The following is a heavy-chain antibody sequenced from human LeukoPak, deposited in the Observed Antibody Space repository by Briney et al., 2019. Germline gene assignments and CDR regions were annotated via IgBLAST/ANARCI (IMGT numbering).Heavy chain of an antibody. CDR2: IGGRDDRT. V-gene: IGHV3-23*01. CDR3: AKDPNPLYDLWSGYK. J-gene: IGHJ4*02. D-gene: IGHD3-3*01. CDR1: GFTFTGHT. Sequence: PGGSLRLSCATSGFTFTGHTMTWFRQAPGKGLEWVSIIGGRDDRTYYADYVEGRFAISRDTSKNILYLQMNSLRAEDTAVSYCAKDPNPLYDLWSGYKWGQGTLVTVSS.